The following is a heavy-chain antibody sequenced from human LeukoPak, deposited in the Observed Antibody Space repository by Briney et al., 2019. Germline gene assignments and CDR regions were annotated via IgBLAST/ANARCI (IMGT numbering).Heavy chain of an antibody. CDR1: GLTVSSNY. Sequence: GGSLRLSCAASGLTVSSNYMSWVRQAPGKGLEYVSAISSSGSNTYYANSVKGRFTISRDNSKNTLDLQMGSLRGEDMAVYYFANMNRRFGELFDVHTYWGPGTLV. CDR3: ANMNRRFGELFDVHTY. V-gene: IGHV3-64*01. J-gene: IGHJ4*02. CDR2: ISSSGSNT. D-gene: IGHD3-10*01.